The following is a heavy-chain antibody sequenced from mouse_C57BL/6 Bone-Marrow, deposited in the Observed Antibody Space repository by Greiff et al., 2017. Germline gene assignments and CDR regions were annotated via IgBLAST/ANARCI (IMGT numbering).Heavy chain of an antibody. J-gene: IGHJ2*01. CDR3: TRWDYGSPFDY. V-gene: IGHV1-15*01. CDR2: IDPETGGT. CDR1: GYTFTDYE. Sequence: SGAELVRPGASVTLSCKASGYTFTDYEMHWVKQTPVHGLEWIGAIDPETGGTAYNQKFKGKAILTADKSSSTAYMELRSLTSEDSAVYYCTRWDYGSPFDYWGQGTTLTVSS. D-gene: IGHD1-1*01.